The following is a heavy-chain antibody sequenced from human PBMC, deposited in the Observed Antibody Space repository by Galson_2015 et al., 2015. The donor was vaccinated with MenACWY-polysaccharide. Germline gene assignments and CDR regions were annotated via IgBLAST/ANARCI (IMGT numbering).Heavy chain of an antibody. Sequence: SETLSLTCAVYGGSFSGYYWTCVRQPPGKPLEWIGEINHGGSTNYNPSLKSRVTMSADTSKKQFSLKLNSVTAADTAVYYCARSRLVRGDPNSYPKGVQFLDVWGKGTTVTVSS. CDR1: GGSFSGYY. D-gene: IGHD1-1*01. CDR2: INHGGST. J-gene: IGHJ6*04. V-gene: IGHV4-34*01. CDR3: ARSRLVRGDPNSYPKGVQFLDV.